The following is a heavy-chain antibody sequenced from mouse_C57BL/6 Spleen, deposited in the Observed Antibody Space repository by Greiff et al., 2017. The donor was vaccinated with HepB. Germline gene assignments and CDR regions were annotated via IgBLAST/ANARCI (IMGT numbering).Heavy chain of an antibody. Sequence: QVQLQQSGPGLVQPSQSLSITCTVSGFSLTSYGVHWVRQSPGKGLEWLGVIWSGGSTDYNAAFISRLSISKDNSKCQVFFKMNSLQADDTAIYYCARNAGWYFDVWGTGTTVTVSS. J-gene: IGHJ1*03. CDR2: IWSGGST. CDR3: ARNAGWYFDV. CDR1: GFSLTSYG. V-gene: IGHV2-2*01.